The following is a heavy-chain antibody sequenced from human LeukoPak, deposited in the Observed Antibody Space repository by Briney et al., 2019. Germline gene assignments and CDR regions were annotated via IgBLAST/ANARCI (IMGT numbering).Heavy chain of an antibody. CDR1: GFTFGDYA. J-gene: IGHJ4*02. CDR3: TRPIVPTPSPSTFDY. D-gene: IGHD1-26*01. CDR2: IRSKAYGGTT. V-gene: IGHV3-49*03. Sequence: PGGSLRLSCTASGFTFGDYAMSWFRQAPGKGLEWVGFIRSKAYGGTTEYAASVKGRFTISRDDSKSIAYLQMNSLKTEDTAVYYCTRPIVPTPSPSTFDYWGQGTLVTVSS.